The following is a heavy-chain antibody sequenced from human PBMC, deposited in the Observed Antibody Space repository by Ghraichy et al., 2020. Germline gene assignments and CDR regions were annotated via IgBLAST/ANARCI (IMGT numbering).Heavy chain of an antibody. CDR3: AKGKGSGSYVNWSFNI. Sequence: GGSLRLSCAVSGLTFSNFAMAWVRQALGKGLEWVSTISGSGGSIWYADSGKGRFIISRDNSRSKFYLQMNSLRAEDTAVYYCAKGKGSGSYVNWSFNIWGRGTPVTVSP. J-gene: IGHJ2*01. CDR2: ISGSGGSI. V-gene: IGHV3-23*01. D-gene: IGHD1-26*01. CDR1: GLTFSNFA.